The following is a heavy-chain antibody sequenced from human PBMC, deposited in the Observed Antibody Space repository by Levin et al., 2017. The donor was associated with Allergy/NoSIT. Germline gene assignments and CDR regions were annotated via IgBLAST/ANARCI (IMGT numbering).Heavy chain of an antibody. CDR1: GASISSYY. CDR3: ARHASYGDSYHTLDL. D-gene: IGHD4-17*01. CDR2: VHYSGSA. Sequence: LSETLSLTCTVPGASISSYYWGWLRQSPEKGLEWIGFVHYSGSANNNPSLNSRVTMSVDTSRNHFSMSLTSVTAADTAVYFCARHASYGDSYHTLDLWVQGTLVSVSS. V-gene: IGHV4-59*08. J-gene: IGHJ5*02.